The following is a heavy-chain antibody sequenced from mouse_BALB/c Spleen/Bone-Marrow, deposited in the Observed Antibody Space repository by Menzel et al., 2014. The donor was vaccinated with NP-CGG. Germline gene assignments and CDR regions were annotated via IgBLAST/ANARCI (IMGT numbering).Heavy chain of an antibody. Sequence: LMESGPELVKPGASVQISCKASGYTFTDYYINWVKQKPGQGLEWIGWIYPGSGNTKYNEKFKGKATLTVDTSSSTAYMQLSSLTSEDTAVYFCARWHWGAMDYWGQGTSVPVSS. J-gene: IGHJ4*01. CDR2: IYPGSGNT. CDR1: GYTFTDYY. V-gene: IGHV1-84*02. CDR3: ARWHWGAMDY.